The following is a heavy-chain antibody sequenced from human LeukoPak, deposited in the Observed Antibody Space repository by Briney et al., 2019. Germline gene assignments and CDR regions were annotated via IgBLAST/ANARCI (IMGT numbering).Heavy chain of an antibody. J-gene: IGHJ5*02. Sequence: GGSLRLSCAASGFTFSSYAMSWVRQAPGKGLEWVSGISGSGGSTYYADSVKGRFTISRDNSKNTLYLQMNSLRADDTAVYYCAKELWWELQDNWFDPWGQGTLVTVSS. V-gene: IGHV3-23*01. CDR1: GFTFSSYA. CDR3: AKELWWELQDNWFDP. CDR2: ISGSGGST. D-gene: IGHD1-26*01.